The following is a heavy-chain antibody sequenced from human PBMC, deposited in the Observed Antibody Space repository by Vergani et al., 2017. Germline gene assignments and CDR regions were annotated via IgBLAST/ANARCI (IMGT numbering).Heavy chain of an antibody. Sequence: EVQLVESGGGLVQPGGSLRLSCAASGFTFSSYSMNWVRQAPGKGLEWVSYISSSSSTIYYADSVKGRFTISRDNAKNSLYLQMNSLRDEDTAVYYCARDKVAGPRGWIDPWGQGTLVTVSS. J-gene: IGHJ5*02. D-gene: IGHD6-19*01. CDR2: ISSSSSTI. CDR3: ARDKVAGPRGWIDP. V-gene: IGHV3-48*02. CDR1: GFTFSSYS.